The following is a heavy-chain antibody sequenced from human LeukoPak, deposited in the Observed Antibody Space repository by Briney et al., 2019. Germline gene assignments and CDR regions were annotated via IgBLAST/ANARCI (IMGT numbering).Heavy chain of an antibody. CDR1: GFTFSSYG. CDR2: MSNDGSNK. CDR3: AKPLHYYYSNAAWYFDL. D-gene: IGHD3-22*01. J-gene: IGHJ2*01. Sequence: RGSLRLSCSASGFTFSSYGMHWVRQAPGKGLEWVAVMSNDGSNKDYADSVKGRFTISRDNSKNTLYLQMNSLRADDTAVYYCAKPLHYYYSNAAWYFDLWGRGTLVTVSS. V-gene: IGHV3-30*18.